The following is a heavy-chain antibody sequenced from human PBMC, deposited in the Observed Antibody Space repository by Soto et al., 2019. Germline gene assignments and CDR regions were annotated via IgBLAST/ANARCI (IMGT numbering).Heavy chain of an antibody. Sequence: ASVKVSCKASGYTFTGYYMHWVRQAPGQGLEWMGWINPNSGGTNYAQKFQGRVTMTRDTSISTAYMELSRLRSDDTAVYYCARDSDIVVVVAAFSSFDYWGQGTLVTVSS. CDR1: GYTFTGYY. CDR2: INPNSGGT. D-gene: IGHD2-15*01. J-gene: IGHJ4*02. V-gene: IGHV1-2*02. CDR3: ARDSDIVVVVAAFSSFDY.